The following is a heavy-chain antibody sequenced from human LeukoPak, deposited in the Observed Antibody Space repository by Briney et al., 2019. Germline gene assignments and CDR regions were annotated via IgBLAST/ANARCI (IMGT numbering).Heavy chain of an antibody. CDR2: IKQDGSEK. J-gene: IGHJ4*02. Sequence: PGGSLRLSCAASGFTFSSYWMSWVRQAPGEGLEWVANIKQDGSEKYYVDSVKGRFTISRDNAKNSLYLQMNSLRAEDTAVYYCARGYDFWSGYLGGYYFDYWGQGTLVTVSS. CDR3: ARGYDFWSGYLGGYYFDY. CDR1: GFTFSSYW. D-gene: IGHD3-3*01. V-gene: IGHV3-7*01.